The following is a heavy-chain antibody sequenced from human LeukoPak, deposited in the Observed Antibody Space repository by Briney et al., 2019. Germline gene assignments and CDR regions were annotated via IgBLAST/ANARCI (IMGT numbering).Heavy chain of an antibody. CDR2: ISNSGTTI. V-gene: IGHV3-11*04. CDR1: GFTFSDYY. J-gene: IGHJ6*03. CDR3: AKESARYYYYMDV. Sequence: GGSLRLSCTASGFTFSDYYMSWIRQAPGKGLEWVSYISNSGTTIYYADSVKGRFTIYRVNAKNPLSLLINTRRADDPPVDYCAKESARYYYYMDVWGKETTVTVSS.